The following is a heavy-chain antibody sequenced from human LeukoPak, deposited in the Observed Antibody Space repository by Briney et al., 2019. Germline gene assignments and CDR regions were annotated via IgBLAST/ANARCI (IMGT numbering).Heavy chain of an antibody. Sequence: SGTLSLTCAVSGGSISSSNWWSWVRPAPGKGLEWIGEISHSGTTNYNPSLRSRVTMFLDRANNQFSLSLTSVTAADSAVYYCTRENRPFCPFAYWGQGVLVTVSS. J-gene: IGHJ4*02. CDR3: TRENRPFCPFAY. CDR1: GGSISSSNW. V-gene: IGHV4-4*02. CDR2: ISHSGTT. D-gene: IGHD2/OR15-2a*01.